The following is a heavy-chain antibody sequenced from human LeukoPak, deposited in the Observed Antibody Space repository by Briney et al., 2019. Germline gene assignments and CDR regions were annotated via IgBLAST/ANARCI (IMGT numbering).Heavy chain of an antibody. D-gene: IGHD2-15*01. CDR2: INPNSGGT. CDR1: GYTFTGYY. CDR3: AREMECSGGSCYPSNDY. Sequence: ASVKVSCKASGYTFTGYYMHWVRQAPGQGLEWMGWINPNSGGTNYAQKFQGRVTMTRDTSISTAYMELSRLRSDDTAVYYCAREMECSGGSCYPSNDYWGQGTLVNVSS. V-gene: IGHV1-2*02. J-gene: IGHJ4*02.